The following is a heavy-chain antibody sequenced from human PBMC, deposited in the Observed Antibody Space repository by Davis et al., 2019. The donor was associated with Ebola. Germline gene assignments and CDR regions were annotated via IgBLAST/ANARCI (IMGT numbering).Heavy chain of an antibody. V-gene: IGHV4-59*01. J-gene: IGHJ4*02. Sequence: SETLSLTCNVSGGSISFYYWNWIRQAPGKGLEWIGDIFYNGITNYNPSLKSRLTISIDTSTNQFSLKLRSVTAADTAMYYCARANTGMVPPEIDSWGQGTQVTVST. CDR2: IFYNGIT. CDR1: GGSISFYY. D-gene: IGHD5-18*01. CDR3: ARANTGMVPPEIDS.